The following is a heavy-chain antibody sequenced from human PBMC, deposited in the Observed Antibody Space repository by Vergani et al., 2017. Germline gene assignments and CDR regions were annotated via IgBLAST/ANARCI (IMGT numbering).Heavy chain of an antibody. CDR3: ARDQAPQGYYYYMDV. CDR1: GGTFKSNT. CDR2: IIPIFGTA. Sequence: QVQLVQSGAEVKKPGSSVKVSCKTSGGTFKSNTFSWVRQAPGQGLEWMGGIIPIFGTADYAQDFQGRLSITADESTSTVYMELSSLRSEDTAVYYCARDQAPQGYYYYMDVWGKGTTVTVSS. V-gene: IGHV1-69*01. J-gene: IGHJ6*03.